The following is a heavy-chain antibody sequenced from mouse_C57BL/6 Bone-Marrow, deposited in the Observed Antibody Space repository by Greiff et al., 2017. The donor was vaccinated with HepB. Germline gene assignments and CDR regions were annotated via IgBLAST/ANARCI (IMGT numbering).Heavy chain of an antibody. CDR2: INPNNGGT. CDR1: GYTFTDYY. Sequence: VQLQQSGPELVKPGASVKISCKASGYTFTDYYMNWVKQSHGKSLEWIGDINPNNGGTSYNQKFKGKATLTVDKSSSTAYMELRSLTSEDSAVYYCARLTTVVDYFDYWGQGTTLTVSS. J-gene: IGHJ2*01. CDR3: ARLTTVVDYFDY. D-gene: IGHD1-1*01. V-gene: IGHV1-26*01.